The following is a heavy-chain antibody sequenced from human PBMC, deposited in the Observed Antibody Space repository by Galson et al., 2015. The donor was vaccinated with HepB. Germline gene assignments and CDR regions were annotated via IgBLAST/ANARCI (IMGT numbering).Heavy chain of an antibody. CDR2: ISVYTGDT. D-gene: IGHD5-18*01. CDR1: GYSFYSYN. V-gene: IGHV1-18*04. CDR3: ARVGIDADTAVATPAYYYYGMDV. J-gene: IGHJ6*02. Sequence: SVKVSCKASGYSFYSYNIVWVRQAPGQGLEWVGWISVYTGDTNSAQKFQGRVTMTTDTSTSTAYMEVRSLRSDDTAVFYRARVGIDADTAVATPAYYYYGMDVWGRGTTVTVSS.